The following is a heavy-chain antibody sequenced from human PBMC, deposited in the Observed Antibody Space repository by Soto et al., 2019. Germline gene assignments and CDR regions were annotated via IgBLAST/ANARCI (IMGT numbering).Heavy chain of an antibody. V-gene: IGHV4-59*12. D-gene: IGHD3-9*01. CDR2: IYYSGGT. CDR1: GGSISSYY. J-gene: IGHJ4*02. CDR3: ARKNNYDILTGCYDY. Sequence: SETLSLTCTVSGGSISSYYWSWIRQPPGKGLEWIGYIYYSGGTNYNPSLKSRVTISVDTSKNQFSLRLSSVTAADTAVYYCARKNNYDILTGCYDYWGQGTLVTVSS.